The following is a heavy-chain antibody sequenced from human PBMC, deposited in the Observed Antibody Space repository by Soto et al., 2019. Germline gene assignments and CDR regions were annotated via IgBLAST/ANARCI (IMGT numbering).Heavy chain of an antibody. Sequence: QVQLVQSGAEVKKPGSSVKVSCKASGGTFSSYAISWVRQAPGQGLEGLGGIIPIFGTANYAQKLQGRVTITADESTSTAYRELSSLRSEDTAVYYCARALRFTGPFDYWGQGTLVTVSS. CDR3: ARALRFTGPFDY. V-gene: IGHV1-69*01. CDR1: GGTFSSYA. CDR2: IIPIFGTA. D-gene: IGHD5-12*01. J-gene: IGHJ4*02.